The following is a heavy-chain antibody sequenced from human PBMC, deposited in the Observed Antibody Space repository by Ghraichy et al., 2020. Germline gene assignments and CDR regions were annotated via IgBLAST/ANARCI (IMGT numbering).Heavy chain of an antibody. V-gene: IGHV3-48*02. CDR3: ATGGGTF. CDR1: GLTFSGYT. J-gene: IGHJ4*02. Sequence: GGSLRLSCAVSGLTFSGYTMKWVRQAPGKGLEWISFISNGDGTIYYADSVKGRFTISGDNAKNSLYLQMNSLRDEDTAVYYCATGGGTFWGQGTLVTVSS. D-gene: IGHD2-15*01. CDR2: ISNGDGTI.